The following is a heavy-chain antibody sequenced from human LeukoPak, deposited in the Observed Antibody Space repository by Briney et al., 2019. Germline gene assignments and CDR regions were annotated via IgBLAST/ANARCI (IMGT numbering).Heavy chain of an antibody. CDR2: IKKDGSEK. CDR3: ARERYYDSSGYYLDPYYFDY. J-gene: IGHJ4*02. Sequence: GGSLRLSCAASGFTFSSYWMSWVRQAPGKGLEWVANIKKDGSEKYYVDSVKGRFTISRDNAKNSLYLQMNSLRAEDTAVYYCARERYYDSSGYYLDPYYFDYWGQGTLVTVSS. D-gene: IGHD3-22*01. CDR1: GFTFSSYW. V-gene: IGHV3-7*01.